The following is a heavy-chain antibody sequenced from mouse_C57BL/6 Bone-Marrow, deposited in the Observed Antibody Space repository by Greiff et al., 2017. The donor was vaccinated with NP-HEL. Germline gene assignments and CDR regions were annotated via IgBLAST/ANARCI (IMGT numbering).Heavy chain of an antibody. D-gene: IGHD2-3*01. V-gene: IGHV2-2*01. CDR3: ARNEVTYFDY. J-gene: IGHJ2*01. Sequence: VKLVESGPGLVQPSQSLSITCTVSGFSLTSYGVHWVRQSPGKGLEWLGVIWSGGSTDYNAAFISRLSISKDNSKSQVFFKMNSRQADDTAIYYCARNEVTYFDYWGQGTTLTVSS. CDR2: IWSGGST. CDR1: GFSLTSYG.